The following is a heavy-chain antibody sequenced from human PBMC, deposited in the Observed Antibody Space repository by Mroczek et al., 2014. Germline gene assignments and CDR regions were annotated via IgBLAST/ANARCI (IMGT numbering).Heavy chain of an antibody. J-gene: IGHJ3*02. V-gene: IGHV1-2*02. CDR1: GYTFTGRN. D-gene: IGHD6-19*01. CDR3: ATSTDSGFDAFDI. Sequence: QVQLVESGAEVRIPGASVKVSCKASGYTFTGRNIYWVRQAPGQGLEWMGWINPNSGDTNSAQRFQGRISMIRDTSISTAYMELSGLRSSDTAIYYCATSTDSGFDAFDIWGQGTVVTVSS. CDR2: INPNSGDT.